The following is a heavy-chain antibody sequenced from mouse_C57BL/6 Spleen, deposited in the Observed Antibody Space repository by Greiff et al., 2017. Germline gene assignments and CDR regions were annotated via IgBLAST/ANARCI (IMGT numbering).Heavy chain of an antibody. J-gene: IGHJ3*01. Sequence: VQLQQSGAELVRPGASVKLSCTASGFNIKDDYMHWVKQRPEQGLEWIGWIDPENGDTEYASKFQGKATITADTSANTAYLQLSSLTSEDTAVYYCTSTWCAYWGQGTLVTVSA. V-gene: IGHV14-4*01. CDR2: IDPENGDT. CDR1: GFNIKDDY. CDR3: TSTWCAY.